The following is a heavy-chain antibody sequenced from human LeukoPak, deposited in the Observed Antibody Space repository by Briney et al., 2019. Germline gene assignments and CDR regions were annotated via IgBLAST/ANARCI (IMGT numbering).Heavy chain of an antibody. V-gene: IGHV3-33*03. CDR2: IWHDVSGE. Sequence: GVSLRLSCAASGFNFNTYGMHWVRQTPGKGLEWVTVIWHDVSGEYDTGYVKGRFTSSRDNSKSLVYLQMDSLRDEDTAVYSCTGEGVRDVSGVYYTWLDPWGQGTLV. CDR3: TGEGVRDVSGVYYTWLDP. CDR1: GFNFNTYG. J-gene: IGHJ5*02. D-gene: IGHD2-8*01.